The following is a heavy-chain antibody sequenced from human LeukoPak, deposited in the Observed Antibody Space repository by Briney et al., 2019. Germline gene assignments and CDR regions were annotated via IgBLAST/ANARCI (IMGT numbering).Heavy chain of an antibody. CDR3: ARDRDYYDSSGKFDY. V-gene: IGHV3-30-3*01. Sequence: PGGSLRLSCAASGFTFSSYAMHWVRQAPGKGLEWVAVISYDGGNKYYADSVKGRFTISRDNSKNTLYLQMNSLRAEDTAVYYCARDRDYYDSSGKFDYWGQGTLVTVSS. CDR1: GFTFSSYA. D-gene: IGHD3-22*01. J-gene: IGHJ4*02. CDR2: ISYDGGNK.